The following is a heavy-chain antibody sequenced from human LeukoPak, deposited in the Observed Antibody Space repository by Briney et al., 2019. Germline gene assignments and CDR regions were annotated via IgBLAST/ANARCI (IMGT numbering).Heavy chain of an antibody. V-gene: IGHV3-21*01. CDR2: IGISSSHT. J-gene: IGHJ6*03. CDR1: GFTFSTNS. Sequence: PGGSLRLSCAASGFTFSTNSMNWVRQAPGKGLEWVSSIGISSSHTFYADSVKGRFTISRDNAENSVHLQMNSLRAEDTAVYYCAKDLTTVATPYYYYYMDVWGKGTTVTVSS. D-gene: IGHD4-23*01. CDR3: AKDLTTVATPYYYYYMDV.